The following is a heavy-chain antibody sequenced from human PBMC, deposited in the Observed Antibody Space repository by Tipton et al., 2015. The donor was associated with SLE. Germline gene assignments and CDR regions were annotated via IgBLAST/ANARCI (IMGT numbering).Heavy chain of an antibody. CDR1: GFTCSSYA. J-gene: IGHJ4*02. V-gene: IGHV3-30*04. CDR2: ISYDGSNN. CDR3: ARDTAYYDTSGYYYPGFYFDF. Sequence: SLRLSCAASGFTCSSYAMHWVRQAPGKGLEWVAFISYDGSNNYYADSVKGRFTVSRDNSKNTLYLQINSLRAEDTAVYYCARDTAYYDTSGYYYPGFYFDFWGQGTRVTVSS. D-gene: IGHD3-22*01.